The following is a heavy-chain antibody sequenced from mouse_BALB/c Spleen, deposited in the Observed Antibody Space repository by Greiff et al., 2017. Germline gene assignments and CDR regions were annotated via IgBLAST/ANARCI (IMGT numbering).Heavy chain of an antibody. CDR2: IWSDGST. CDR1: GFSLTSYG. Sequence: QVQLQQSGPDLVAPSQSLSITCTVSGFSLTSYGVHWVRQPPGKGLEWLVVIWSDGSTTYNSALKSRLSISKDNSKSQVFLKMNSLQTDDTAMYYCARHYGNYHYFDYWGQGTTLTVSS. D-gene: IGHD2-1*01. CDR3: ARHYGNYHYFDY. V-gene: IGHV2-6-2*01. J-gene: IGHJ2*01.